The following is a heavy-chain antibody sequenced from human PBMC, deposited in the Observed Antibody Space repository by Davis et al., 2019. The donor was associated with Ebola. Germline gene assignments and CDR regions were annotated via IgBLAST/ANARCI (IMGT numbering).Heavy chain of an antibody. CDR3: AKDHSASRIRGGVDY. Sequence: PGGSLRLSCAASGFTFRSYCMNWVRQAPGKGLEWISYISSSTSTTYYADSVKGRFTISRDNAKNSLYLQMNSLRAEDTALYYCAKDHSASRIRGGVDYWGQGTLVTVSS. CDR1: GFTFRSYC. V-gene: IGHV3-48*04. D-gene: IGHD3-10*01. J-gene: IGHJ4*02. CDR2: ISSSTSTT.